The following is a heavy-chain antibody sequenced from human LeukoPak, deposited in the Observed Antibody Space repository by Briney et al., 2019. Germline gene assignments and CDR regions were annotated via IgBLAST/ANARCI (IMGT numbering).Heavy chain of an antibody. J-gene: IGHJ6*03. V-gene: IGHV4-59*01. CDR3: ARVAYDFWSGYFPGSYYYYYMDV. Sequence: SETLSLTCTVSGGSIGSYYWSWIRQPPGKGLEWIGYIYYSGSTNYNPSLKSRVTISVDTSKNQFSLKLSSVTAADTAVYYCARVAYDFWSGYFPGSYYYYYMDVWGKGTTVTVSS. CDR1: GGSIGSYY. CDR2: IYYSGST. D-gene: IGHD3-3*01.